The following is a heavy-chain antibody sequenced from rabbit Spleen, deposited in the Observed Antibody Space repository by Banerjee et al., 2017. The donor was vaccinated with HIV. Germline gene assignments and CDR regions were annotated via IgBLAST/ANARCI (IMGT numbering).Heavy chain of an antibody. CDR2: IDSGSSGFT. CDR3: ARDTSSSFSSYGMDL. CDR1: GFSFSSSSY. J-gene: IGHJ6*01. D-gene: IGHD1-1*01. Sequence: QEQLEEFGGGMVKPEGSLTLTCKASGFSFSSSSYMCWVRQAPGKGLEWIACIDSGSSGFTYFATWAKGRFTCSKTSSTTVTLLMTRLTAADTATYFCARDTSSSFSSYGMDLWGQGTLVTVS. V-gene: IGHV1S45*01.